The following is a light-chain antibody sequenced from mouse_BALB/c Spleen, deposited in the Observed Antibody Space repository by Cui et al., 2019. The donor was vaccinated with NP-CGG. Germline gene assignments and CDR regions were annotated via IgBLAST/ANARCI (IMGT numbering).Light chain of an antibody. CDR3: ALWYSNHWV. CDR1: TGAVTTSNY. V-gene: IGLV1*01. Sequence: AVLSQASTLTPSPGEPVTHTCCSSTGAVTTSNYANWVQEKPDHLFTGLIGGTNNRTPGVPARFSSSLIGDKAALTITGAQNEDEAIYFCALWYSNHWVFGGGTKLTVL. J-gene: IGLJ1*01. CDR2: GTN.